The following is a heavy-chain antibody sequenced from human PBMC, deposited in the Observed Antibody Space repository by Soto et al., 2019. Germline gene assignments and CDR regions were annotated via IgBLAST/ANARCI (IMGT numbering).Heavy chain of an antibody. D-gene: IGHD2-2*01. CDR2: ISGRGSST. CDR1: GFPFSSYA. Sequence: GPSQRPSCPASGFPFSSYAMSWVRHAPGKGLEWVSAISGRGSSTCDADSVKGRFDISRDNSKKKLSLQMNSLRVEDTAVYDWGKPSGGTCSIDLYIYDYRMDCWGQGTQVIVS. V-gene: IGHV3-23*01. CDR3: GKPSGGTCSIDLYIYDYRMDC. J-gene: IGHJ6*02.